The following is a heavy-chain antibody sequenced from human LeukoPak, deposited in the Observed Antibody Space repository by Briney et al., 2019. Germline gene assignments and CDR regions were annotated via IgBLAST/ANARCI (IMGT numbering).Heavy chain of an antibody. CDR3: ARDLWAGSGGWGYFDY. CDR1: GGSISSYY. J-gene: IGHJ4*02. Sequence: SETLSLTCTVSGGSISSYYWSWIRQPPGKGLEWIGYMYHSGSTTYNPSLKSRVTISVDTSKNQFSLKLSSVTAADTAVYYCARDLWAGSGGWGYFDYWGQGTLVTVSS. D-gene: IGHD6-19*01. V-gene: IGHV4-59*01. CDR2: MYHSGST.